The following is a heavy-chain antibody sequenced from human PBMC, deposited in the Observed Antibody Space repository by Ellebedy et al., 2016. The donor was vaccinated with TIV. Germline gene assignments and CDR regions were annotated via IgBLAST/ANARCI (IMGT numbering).Heavy chain of an antibody. J-gene: IGHJ6*02. CDR2: ISYTGTDD. CDR3: AKDQASFIHLSVVDV. V-gene: IGHV3-30*18. Sequence: PGGSLRLSCTASRFTFSNYGMHRVRQAPGKGLEWVATISYTGTDDFYADSVKGRFTISRDDSKNTLYLQMNSLRAEDTAVYYCAKDQASFIHLSVVDVWGQGTTVTVSS. CDR1: RFTFSNYG. D-gene: IGHD5-18*01.